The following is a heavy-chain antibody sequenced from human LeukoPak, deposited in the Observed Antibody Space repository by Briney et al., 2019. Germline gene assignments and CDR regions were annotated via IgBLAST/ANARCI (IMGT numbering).Heavy chain of an antibody. CDR1: XFTFXDXX. D-gene: IGHD3-3*01. J-gene: IGHJ4*02. V-gene: IGHV3-11*04. CDR3: AKEVGQNPLPFGYYFDY. CDR2: ISSSGSTI. Sequence: LXLXXAAXXFTFXDXXMSWIRQAPGKXLEXGSYISSSGSTIYYADSVKGRFTISRDNAKNSLYLQMNSLRAEDTAVYYCAKEVGQNPLPFGYYFDYWGQGTLVTVSS.